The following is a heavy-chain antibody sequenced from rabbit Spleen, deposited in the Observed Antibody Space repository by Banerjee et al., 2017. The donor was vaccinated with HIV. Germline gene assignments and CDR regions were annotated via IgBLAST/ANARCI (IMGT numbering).Heavy chain of an antibody. CDR1: GVSLNDKDV. V-gene: IGHV1S40*01. CDR3: ARDTSSSFSSYGMDL. J-gene: IGHJ6*01. CDR2: IDTGSSGFT. D-gene: IGHD1-1*01. Sequence: QSLEESGGDLVKPGASLTLTCTASGVSLNDKDVMCWVRQAPGKGLEWIVCIDTGSSGFTYYASWAKGRFTISKTSSTTVTLQMTSLTVADTATYFCARDTSSSFSSYGMDLWGPGTLVTVS.